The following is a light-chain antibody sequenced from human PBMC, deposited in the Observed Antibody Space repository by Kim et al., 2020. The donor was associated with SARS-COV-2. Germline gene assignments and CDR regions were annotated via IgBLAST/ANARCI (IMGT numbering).Light chain of an antibody. CDR1: QSVSSSY. Sequence: PGERATLSCRASQSVSSSYLAWYQQKPGQAPRLLIYGASSRATGIPDRFSGSGSGTDFTLTISRLEPEDFAVYYCQQYGSPPFMYSFGQGTKLEI. V-gene: IGKV3-20*01. J-gene: IGKJ2*03. CDR2: GAS. CDR3: QQYGSPPFMYS.